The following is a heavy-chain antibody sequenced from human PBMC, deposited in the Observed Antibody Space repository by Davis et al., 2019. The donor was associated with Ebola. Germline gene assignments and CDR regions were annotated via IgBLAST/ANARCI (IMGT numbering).Heavy chain of an antibody. CDR2: VSYDGSDT. CDR1: RFTFSSYD. Sequence: PGGSLRLSCAASRFTFSSYDMHWVRQAPGKGLEWVAAVSYDGSDTYYGDSVKGRFTISRDNSRNTVYLQMWSLTIEDTAVYYCAGKDYYFDCWGQGTLVAVSS. J-gene: IGHJ4*02. V-gene: IGHV3-30*03. CDR3: AGKDYYFDC.